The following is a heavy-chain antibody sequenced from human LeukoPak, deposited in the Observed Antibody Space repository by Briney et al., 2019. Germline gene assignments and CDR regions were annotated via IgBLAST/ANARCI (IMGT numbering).Heavy chain of an antibody. J-gene: IGHJ4*02. Sequence: GRSLRLSCAASGFTFSSYGMHWVRQAPGKGLEWVAVIPYDGSNKYYADSVKGRFTISRDNSKNTLYLQMNNLRAEDTAVYYCVSFYETYWGRGTLVTVSS. CDR3: VSFYETY. CDR2: IPYDGSNK. V-gene: IGHV3-30*03. D-gene: IGHD2-2*01. CDR1: GFTFSSYG.